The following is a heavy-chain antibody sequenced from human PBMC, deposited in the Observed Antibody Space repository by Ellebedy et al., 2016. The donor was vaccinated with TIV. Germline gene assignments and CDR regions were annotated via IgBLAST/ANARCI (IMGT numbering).Heavy chain of an antibody. CDR1: GFTFSSYS. J-gene: IGHJ4*02. Sequence: GESLKISCAASGFTFSSYSMNWVRQAPGKGLEWVSSITSSSSYSFYADSVKGRFTISRDNAKNSLYLPMNSLRAEDTAVYYCARDRGDLPPALNFDYWGQGSLVTVSS. CDR3: ARDRGDLPPALNFDY. D-gene: IGHD3-10*01. V-gene: IGHV3-21*01. CDR2: ITSSSSYS.